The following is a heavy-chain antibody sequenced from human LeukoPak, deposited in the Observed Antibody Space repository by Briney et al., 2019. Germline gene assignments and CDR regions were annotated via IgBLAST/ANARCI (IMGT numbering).Heavy chain of an antibody. CDR1: GYTFSSYD. D-gene: IGHD2-15*01. CDR2: MNPNSGNT. J-gene: IGHJ6*03. CDR3: ARGKGYCSGGSCYSAYQYYYMDV. Sequence: ASVKVSCKASGYTFSSYDINWVRQATGQGLEWMGWMNPNSGNTGYAQKFQGRVTMTGNTSINTAYMELSSLRSEDTAVYYCARGKGYCSGGSCYSAYQYYYMDVWGKGTTVTISS. V-gene: IGHV1-8*01.